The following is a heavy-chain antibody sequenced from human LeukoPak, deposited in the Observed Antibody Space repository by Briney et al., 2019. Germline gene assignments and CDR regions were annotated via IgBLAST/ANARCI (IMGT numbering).Heavy chain of an antibody. CDR3: ARLSMVGATTIRDY. CDR2: IHYSGST. J-gene: IGHJ4*02. Sequence: SETLSLTCTVSGGSISSYYWSWIRQPPGKGLEWIGYIHYSGSTNYNPSLKSRVTISVDTSKNQFSLKLSSVTAADTAVYYCARLSMVGATTIRDYWGQGTLVTVSS. CDR1: GGSISSYY. D-gene: IGHD1-26*01. V-gene: IGHV4-59*08.